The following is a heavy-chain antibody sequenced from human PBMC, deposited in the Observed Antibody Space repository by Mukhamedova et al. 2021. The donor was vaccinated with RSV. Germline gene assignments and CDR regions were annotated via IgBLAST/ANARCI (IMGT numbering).Heavy chain of an antibody. Sequence: IRQAPGKGLEWVSYISSSGSTIYYADSVKGRFTISRDNAKNSLYLQMNSLRAEDTAVYYCATSRYYYGSRSLRFDYWGQGTLVTV. CDR2: ISSSGSTI. J-gene: IGHJ4*02. D-gene: IGHD3-10*01. V-gene: IGHV3-11*01. CDR3: ATSRYYYGSRSLRFDY.